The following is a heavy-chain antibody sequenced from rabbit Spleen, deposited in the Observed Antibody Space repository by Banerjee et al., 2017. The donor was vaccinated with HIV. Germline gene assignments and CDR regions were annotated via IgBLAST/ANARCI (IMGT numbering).Heavy chain of an antibody. D-gene: IGHD4-1*01. J-gene: IGHJ4*01. Sequence: QEQLRETGGGLVQPGGSLTLTCTASGSDISSYAISWVRQAPGKGLEWIACIYGGSSDTTYYASWAKGRFTISKSSSTTGTLQMTSLTVADTATYFCARDLAGVICWNFGWWGQGTLVTVS. V-gene: IGHV1S45*01. CDR2: IYGGSSDTT. CDR1: GSDISSYA. CDR3: ARDLAGVICWNFGW.